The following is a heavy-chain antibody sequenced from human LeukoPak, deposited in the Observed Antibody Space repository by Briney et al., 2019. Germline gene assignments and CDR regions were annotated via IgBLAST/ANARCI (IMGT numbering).Heavy chain of an antibody. CDR1: GGSISSYY. D-gene: IGHD3-3*01. J-gene: IGHJ4*02. Sequence: SETLSLTCTVSGGSISSYYWSWIRQPPGKGLEWIGYIYYSGSTNYNPSLMSRVTISVDTSKNQFSLKLSSVTAADTAVYYCARLTYYDFWSGYYTGYYFDYWGQGTLVTVSS. CDR2: IYYSGST. V-gene: IGHV4-59*01. CDR3: ARLTYYDFWSGYYTGYYFDY.